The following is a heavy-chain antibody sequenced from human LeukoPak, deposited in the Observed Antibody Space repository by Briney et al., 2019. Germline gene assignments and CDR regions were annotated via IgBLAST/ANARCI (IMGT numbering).Heavy chain of an antibody. D-gene: IGHD3-3*01. Sequence: PGGCLRLSCAASGFTFSSYWMSWVRQAPGKGLEWVANIKQDGSEKYYVDSVKGRFTISRDNAKNSLYLQMNSLRAEDTAVYYCARDWGNDFWSGYLNWGQRTLVTVSS. V-gene: IGHV3-7*01. J-gene: IGHJ4*02. CDR3: ARDWGNDFWSGYLN. CDR1: GFTFSSYW. CDR2: IKQDGSEK.